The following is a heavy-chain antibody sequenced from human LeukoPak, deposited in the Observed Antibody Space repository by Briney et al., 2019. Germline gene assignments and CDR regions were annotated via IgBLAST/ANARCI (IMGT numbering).Heavy chain of an antibody. CDR3: APRGDIEHSYGYGKWFDP. CDR1: GGSFSGYY. V-gene: IGHV4-34*01. J-gene: IGHJ5*02. D-gene: IGHD5-18*01. CDR2: INHSGST. Sequence: SETLSLTCAVYGGSFSGYYWSWIRQPPGKGLEWIGEINHSGSTNYNASLKSRVTISVDTSKDQFSLRLSSVTAADTAVYFCAPRGDIEHSYGYGKWFDPWGQGTRVTVSS.